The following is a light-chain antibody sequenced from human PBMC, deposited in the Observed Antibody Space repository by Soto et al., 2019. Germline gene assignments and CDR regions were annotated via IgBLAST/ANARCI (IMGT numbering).Light chain of an antibody. J-gene: IGKJ2*01. CDR3: QQYYSIPQT. V-gene: IGKV4-1*01. Sequence: DIVMTQSPDSLAVSLGERATINCKSSQTVLYSSNNKNYLAWYQQKPGQPPKLLIYWASTRESGVPDRFSGSGSGTDFTLTISSLRAEDVAVYYCQQYYSIPQTFGQGTKLEI. CDR2: WAS. CDR1: QTVLYSSNNKNY.